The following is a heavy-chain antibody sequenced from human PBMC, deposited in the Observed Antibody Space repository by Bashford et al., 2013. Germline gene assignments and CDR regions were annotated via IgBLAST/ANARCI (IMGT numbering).Heavy chain of an antibody. CDR3: VKDCSGGDCFSEYFRH. J-gene: IGHJ1*01. Sequence: GGPVRLSCAVSGFTFSNAWMTWVRQAPGKGLEWVSTMSVDGHRTYYADSVKGRFTISRDNSMNMVHLQMSSLRVEDTALYYCVKDCSGGDCFSEYFRHWGQGTLVTVSS. D-gene: IGHD2-15*01. CDR1: GFTFSNAW. CDR2: MSVDGHRT. V-gene: IGHV3-64D*06.